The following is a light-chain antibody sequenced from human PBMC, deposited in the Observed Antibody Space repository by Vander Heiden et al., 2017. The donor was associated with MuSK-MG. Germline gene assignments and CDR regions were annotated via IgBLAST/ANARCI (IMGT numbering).Light chain of an antibody. CDR3: CSNAGSSTLV. V-gene: IGLV2-23*02. J-gene: IGLJ3*02. CDR2: EVA. Sequence: QSALTQPASVSGSPGQSTTISCTGTSSDFVNYDLVSWFQQYQGKPPKLMIFEVAKRPSGVSNRFSGSKSGNTASLTISGLQPEDEADYYCCSNAGSSTLVFGGGTKLTVL. CDR1: SSDFVNYDL.